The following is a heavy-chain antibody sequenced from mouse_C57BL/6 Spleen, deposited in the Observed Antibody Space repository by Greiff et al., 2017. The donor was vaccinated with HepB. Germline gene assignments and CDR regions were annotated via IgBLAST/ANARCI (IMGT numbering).Heavy chain of an antibody. J-gene: IGHJ4*01. CDR2: IYPSDSET. CDR1: GYTFTSYW. Sequence: QVQLQQPGAELVRPGSSVKLSCKASGYTFTSYWMDWVKQRPGQGLEWIGNIYPSDSETHYNQKFKDKATLTVDKSSSTAYMQLSSLTSEDSAVYYCARWGYGHAMDYWGQGTSVTVSS. CDR3: ARWGYGHAMDY. V-gene: IGHV1-61*01. D-gene: IGHD1-1*01.